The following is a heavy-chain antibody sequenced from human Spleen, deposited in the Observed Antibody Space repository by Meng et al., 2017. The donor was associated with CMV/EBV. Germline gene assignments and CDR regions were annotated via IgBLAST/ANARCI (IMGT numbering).Heavy chain of an antibody. V-gene: IGHV3-23*04. CDR3: AKRSGQWELPYDYYFDY. Sequence: VELAVAGGGVVQPGGSPVLFCAASGFNFSSYGMHWVRQAPGKGLEWVSAISGSDGSKSYADAVKDRFTISRENSKNTLYLQMNSLRSEDTAVYYCAKRSGQWELPYDYYFDYWGQGTLVTVSS. CDR1: GFNFSSYG. D-gene: IGHD1-26*01. J-gene: IGHJ4*02. CDR2: ISGSDGSK.